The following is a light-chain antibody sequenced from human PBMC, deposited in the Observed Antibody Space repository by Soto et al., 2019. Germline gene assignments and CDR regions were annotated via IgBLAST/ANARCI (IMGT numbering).Light chain of an antibody. CDR1: QSINTW. CDR2: DAS. Sequence: DIQMTQSPSTLSASVGDRVTITCRASQSINTWLAWYQQRPGRAPKLLIYDASSLQSGVPSRFSGSGSATEFTLTISSLQPDDSAIYYCKQNNTYWTFGQGTKVDIK. J-gene: IGKJ1*01. V-gene: IGKV1-5*01. CDR3: KQNNTYWT.